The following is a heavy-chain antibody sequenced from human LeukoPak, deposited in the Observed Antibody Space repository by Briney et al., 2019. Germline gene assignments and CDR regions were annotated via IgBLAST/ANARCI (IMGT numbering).Heavy chain of an antibody. V-gene: IGHV3-23*01. J-gene: IGHJ4*02. CDR3: AKDGGLWVSAHWGDS. CDR1: GFTFSSYT. Sequence: GGSLRLSCAASGFTFSSYTMSWVRQAPGKGLEWVSTITTSDGNAYYADSVKGRFTVSRDNSKNTLFLQMNSLRAEDTAVYYFAKDGGLWVSAHWGDSWGRGTLVTVSS. CDR2: ITTSDGNA. D-gene: IGHD7-27*01.